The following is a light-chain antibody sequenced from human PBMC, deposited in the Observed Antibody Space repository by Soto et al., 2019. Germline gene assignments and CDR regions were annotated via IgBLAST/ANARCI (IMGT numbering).Light chain of an antibody. CDR2: GAS. V-gene: IGKV3-20*01. CDR3: QQYGSSPKT. CDR1: QSVNSNF. Sequence: EIVLTQYPGTLSLSPGERATLSCRASQSVNSNFLAWYQQKPGQAPRLLIYGASSRAADIPDRFSGSGSGTDFTLTISRLEPEDFAAYYCQQYGSSPKTFGHGTKVDIK. J-gene: IGKJ1*01.